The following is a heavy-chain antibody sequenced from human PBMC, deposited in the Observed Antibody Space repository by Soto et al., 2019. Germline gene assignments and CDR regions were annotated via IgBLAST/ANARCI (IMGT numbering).Heavy chain of an antibody. CDR3: ARSEYGDYVGDAFDI. V-gene: IGHV4-30-4*01. CDR2: IYYSGST. D-gene: IGHD4-17*01. CDR1: GGSISSGDYY. J-gene: IGHJ3*02. Sequence: QVQLQESGPGLVKPSQTLSLTCTVSGGSISSGDYYWSWIRQPPGKGLEWIGYIYYSGSTYYNPSLKSRVTIXXGXSXIQFSLKLSSVTAADTAVYYCARSEYGDYVGDAFDIWGQGTMVTVSS.